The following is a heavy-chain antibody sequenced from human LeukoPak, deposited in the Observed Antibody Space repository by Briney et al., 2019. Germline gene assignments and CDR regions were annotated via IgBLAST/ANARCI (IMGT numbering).Heavy chain of an antibody. Sequence: SETLSLTCTVSGGSISSYYWSWIRQPPGKGLEWLGYIYYSGSTNYNPSLKSRVTISVDTSKNQFSLKLSSVTAADTAVYYCARHSDGYNAYYFDYWGQGTLVTVSS. CDR2: IYYSGST. CDR3: ARHSDGYNAYYFDY. CDR1: GGSISSYY. V-gene: IGHV4-59*08. J-gene: IGHJ4*02. D-gene: IGHD5-24*01.